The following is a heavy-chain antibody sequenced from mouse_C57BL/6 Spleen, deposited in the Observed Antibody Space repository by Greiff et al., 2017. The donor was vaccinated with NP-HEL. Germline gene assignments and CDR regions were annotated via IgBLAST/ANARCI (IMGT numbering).Heavy chain of an antibody. V-gene: IGHV1-69*01. J-gene: IGHJ4*01. Sequence: VQLQQPGAELVMPGASVKLSCKASGYTFTSYWMHWVKQRPGQGLEWIGEIDPSDSYTNSNQKFKGKSTLTVDKSSSTAYMQLSSLTSEDSAVYYCARRPGSSPYYYAMDYWGQGTSVTVSS. CDR1: GYTFTSYW. CDR3: ARRPGSSPYYYAMDY. D-gene: IGHD1-1*01. CDR2: IDPSDSYT.